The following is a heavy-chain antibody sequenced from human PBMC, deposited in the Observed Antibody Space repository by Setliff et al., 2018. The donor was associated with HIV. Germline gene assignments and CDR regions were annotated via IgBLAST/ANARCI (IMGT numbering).Heavy chain of an antibody. Sequence: SVKVSCKASGGTFSNYFISWIRQAPGQGLEWMGKIMPMLGTANYAQKFQGRVTITADESTSTAYMELSSLRSEDTAVYYCAKWYYTFWSGYRARNNWFDPWGQGTLVTVSS. CDR1: GGTFSNYF. CDR3: AKWYYTFWSGYRARNNWFDP. J-gene: IGHJ5*02. CDR2: IMPMLGTA. V-gene: IGHV1-69*11. D-gene: IGHD3-3*01.